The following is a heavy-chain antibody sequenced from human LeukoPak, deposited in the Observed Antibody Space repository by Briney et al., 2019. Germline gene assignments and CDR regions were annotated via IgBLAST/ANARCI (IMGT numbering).Heavy chain of an antibody. CDR2: ISYDGSNK. D-gene: IGHD4-17*01. CDR3: AKVGGADPGPY. CDR1: GFTFSSYG. J-gene: IGHJ4*02. Sequence: GRALRLSCAASGFTFSSYGMHWVRQAPGKGLEWVAVISYDGSNKYYADSVKGRFTISRDNSKNTLYLQMNSLRAEDTAVYYCAKVGGADPGPYWGQGTLVTVSP. V-gene: IGHV3-30*18.